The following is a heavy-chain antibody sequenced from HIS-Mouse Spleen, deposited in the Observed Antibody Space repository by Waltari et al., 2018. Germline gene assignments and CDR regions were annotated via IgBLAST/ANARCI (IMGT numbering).Heavy chain of an antibody. CDR1: GGSISSSSYY. J-gene: IGHJ5*02. Sequence: QLQLQESGPGLVKPSETLSLTCTVSGGSISSSSYYWGWIRQPPGKGLEWIGSIYYRGSTSYNPSLKSRVTISVDTSKNQFSLKLSSVTAADTAVYYCARDYGDNWFDPWGQGTLVTVSS. V-gene: IGHV4-39*07. CDR2: IYYRGST. D-gene: IGHD4-17*01. CDR3: ARDYGDNWFDP.